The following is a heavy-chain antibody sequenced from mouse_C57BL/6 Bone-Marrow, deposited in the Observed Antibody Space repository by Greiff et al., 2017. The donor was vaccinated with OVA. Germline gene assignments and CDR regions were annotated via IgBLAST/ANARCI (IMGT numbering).Heavy chain of an antibody. CDR3: ARVPPTVVAYYFDY. D-gene: IGHD1-1*01. J-gene: IGHJ2*01. CDR2: IRNKANGYTT. CDR1: GFTFTDYY. V-gene: IGHV7-3*01. Sequence: EVMLVESGGGLVQPGGSLSLSCAASGFTFTDYYMSWVRQPPGKALEWLGFIRNKANGYTTEYSASVKGRFTISRDNSQSILYLQMNARRAEDSATYYCARVPPTVVAYYFDYWGQGTTLTVSS.